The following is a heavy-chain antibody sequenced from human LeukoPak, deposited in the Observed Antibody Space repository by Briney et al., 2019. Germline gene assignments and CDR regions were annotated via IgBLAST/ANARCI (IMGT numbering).Heavy chain of an antibody. Sequence: GGSLRLSCAASGFTFSSYAMSWVRQAPGKGLEWVSAISGSGGSTYYADSVKGRFTISRDNSKNTLYPQMNSLRAEDTAVYYCAKDRRSTLMVSLFDPWGQGTLVTVSS. J-gene: IGHJ5*02. D-gene: IGHD2-8*01. CDR1: GFTFSSYA. CDR3: AKDRRSTLMVSLFDP. V-gene: IGHV3-23*01. CDR2: ISGSGGST.